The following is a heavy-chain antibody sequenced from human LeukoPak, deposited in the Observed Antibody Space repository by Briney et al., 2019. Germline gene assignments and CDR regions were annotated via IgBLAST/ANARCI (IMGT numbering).Heavy chain of an antibody. J-gene: IGHJ4*02. V-gene: IGHV3-23*01. D-gene: IGHD2-21*02. CDR1: GFPFSSYA. Sequence: GRSLRLSCAASGFPFSSYAMSWVRQAPGEGLEWVSAISGRGGSTYYADSVKGRFTISRDNSKNTLYLQMNSLRAEDTAVYYCAKGTPVPSLAYCGGDCYPYFDYWGQGTLVTVSS. CDR2: ISGRGGST. CDR3: AKGTPVPSLAYCGGDCYPYFDY.